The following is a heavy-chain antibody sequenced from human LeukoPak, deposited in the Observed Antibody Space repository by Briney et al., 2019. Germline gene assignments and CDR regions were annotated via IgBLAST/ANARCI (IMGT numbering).Heavy chain of an antibody. D-gene: IGHD2-2*02. CDR3: ATLDPALPRRPPHSLRPAAINQNQTGFDY. V-gene: IGHV3-30*03. J-gene: IGHJ4*02. CDR1: GFTFSGYG. CDR2: TSYDGREK. Sequence: PGGSLRLSCAASGFTFSGYGMNWVRQAPGKGLEWVAITSYDGREKYYADSVKGRFTISRDNSKDTLYLQMNSLRAEDTAVYYCATLDPALPRRPPHSLRPAAINQNQTGFDYWGQGTLVTVSS.